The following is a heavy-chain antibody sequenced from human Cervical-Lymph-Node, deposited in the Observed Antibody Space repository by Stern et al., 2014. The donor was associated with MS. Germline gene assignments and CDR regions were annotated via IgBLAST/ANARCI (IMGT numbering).Heavy chain of an antibody. J-gene: IGHJ4*02. CDR1: GFTFSSYG. V-gene: IGHV3-30*18. CDR3: AKSKARVATGVDY. Sequence: VQLVESGGGVVQPGRSLRLSCAASGFTFSSYGMHWVRQDPGKGLEWVAVISYDGSNKYYADSVKGRFTISRDNSKNTLYLQMNSLRAEDTAVYYCAKSKARVATGVDYWGQGTLVTVSS. CDR2: ISYDGSNK. D-gene: IGHD7-27*01.